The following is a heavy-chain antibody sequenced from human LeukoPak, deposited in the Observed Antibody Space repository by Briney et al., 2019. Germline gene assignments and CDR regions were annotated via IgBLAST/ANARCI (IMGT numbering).Heavy chain of an antibody. V-gene: IGHV4-39*01. D-gene: IGHD1-7*01. J-gene: IGHJ1*01. CDR2: IYYSGNT. CDR1: GGSISSSSYY. CDR3: ARRRGTYFQH. Sequence: SETLSLTCTVSGGSISSSSYYWGWIRQPPGKGLEWIGSIYYSGNTYYNPSLKSRVTISVDTSKNQLSLKLSSVTAADTAVYYCARRRGTYFQHWGQGTLVTVSS.